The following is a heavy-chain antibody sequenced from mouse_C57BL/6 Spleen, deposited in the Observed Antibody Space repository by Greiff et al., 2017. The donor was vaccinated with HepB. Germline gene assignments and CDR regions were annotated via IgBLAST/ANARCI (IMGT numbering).Heavy chain of an antibody. J-gene: IGHJ2*01. Sequence: EVKLVESGGGLVKPGGSLKLSCAASGFTFSSYAMSWVRQTPEKRLEWVATISDGGSYTYYPDNVKGRFTISRDNAKNNLYLQMSHLKSEDTAMYYCARERDYYGSSQYYFDYWGQGTTLTVSS. CDR1: GFTFSSYA. CDR2: ISDGGSYT. V-gene: IGHV5-4*01. D-gene: IGHD1-1*01. CDR3: ARERDYYGSSQYYFDY.